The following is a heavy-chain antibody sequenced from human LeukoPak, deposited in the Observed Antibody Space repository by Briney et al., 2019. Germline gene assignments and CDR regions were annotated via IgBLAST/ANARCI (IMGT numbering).Heavy chain of an antibody. CDR1: GVSISTSDYY. CDR3: AKPTHNTGDYTD. D-gene: IGHD4-17*01. Sequence: SETLSLTCIVSGVSISTSDYYWGWIRQPPGMGLEWIGSVSRSASASYNPSLKGRVTISVDTSKNQFSLKLSSLTAADTAVYYCAKPTHNTGDYTDWGQGTLVTVSS. CDR2: VSRSASA. V-gene: IGHV4-39*07. J-gene: IGHJ4*02.